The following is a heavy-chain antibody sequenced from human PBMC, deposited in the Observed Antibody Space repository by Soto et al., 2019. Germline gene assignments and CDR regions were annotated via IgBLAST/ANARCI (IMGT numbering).Heavy chain of an antibody. Sequence: SVKVSCKASGGTFSSYTISWVRQAPGQGLEWMGRIIPILGIANYAQKFQGRVTITADKSTSTAYMELSSLRSEDTAVYYCAKISGYSYGYLDYWGQGTLVTVSS. J-gene: IGHJ4*02. V-gene: IGHV1-69*02. D-gene: IGHD5-18*01. CDR3: AKISGYSYGYLDY. CDR1: GGTFSSYT. CDR2: IIPILGIA.